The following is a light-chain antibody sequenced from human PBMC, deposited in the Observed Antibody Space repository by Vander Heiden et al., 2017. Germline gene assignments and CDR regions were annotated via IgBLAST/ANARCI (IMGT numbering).Light chain of an antibody. CDR2: EVT. J-gene: IGLJ2*01. V-gene: IGLV2-8*01. CDR1: SSDVGGYNS. CDR3: NSYAGSNIFE. Sequence: QSALTQPPSASGSPGQSVTISCTGTSSDVGGYNSVSWNRQHPGKAPKLIIYEVTKRPSGVPDRFSGSKSGNTASLTVSGPQAEDEADYYCNSYAGSNIFEFGGGTKLTVL.